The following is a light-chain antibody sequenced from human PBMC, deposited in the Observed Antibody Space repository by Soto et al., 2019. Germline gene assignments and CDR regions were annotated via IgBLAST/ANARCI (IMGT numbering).Light chain of an antibody. V-gene: IGLV2-11*01. CDR3: CSYAGSYTF. J-gene: IGLJ1*01. CDR2: DAS. Sequence: QSALTQPRSVSGSPGQSVTISCTGTSSDVGGYNYVSWYQQHPGKAPKLMIYDASKRPSGVPDRFSGSKSGNTASLTIFGLQAEEEADYYCCSYAGSYTFFGTGTKVTVL. CDR1: SSDVGGYNY.